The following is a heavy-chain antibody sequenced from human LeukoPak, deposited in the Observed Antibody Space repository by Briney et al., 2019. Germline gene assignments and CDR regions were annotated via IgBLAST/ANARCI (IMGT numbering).Heavy chain of an antibody. CDR2: ISAGNDI. J-gene: IGHJ4*02. CDR3: AREGDCSSTSCYHSVDY. D-gene: IGHD2-2*01. V-gene: IGHV3-69-1*01. CDR1: GFSFNNYA. Sequence: GGSLRLSCAASGFSFNNYAMVWVRQTPGKGLEWVSVISAGNDIVYADSVKGRFSISRDNAKNSLYLQMNSLRAEDTAVYYCAREGDCSSTSCYHSVDYWGQGTLVTVSS.